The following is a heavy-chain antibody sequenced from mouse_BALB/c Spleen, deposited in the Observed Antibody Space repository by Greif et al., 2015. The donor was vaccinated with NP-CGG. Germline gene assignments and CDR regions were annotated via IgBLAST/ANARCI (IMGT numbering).Heavy chain of an antibody. J-gene: IGHJ2*01. CDR1: GFNIKDTY. CDR2: IDPANGNT. Sequence: VQLQQSGAELVKPGASVKLSCTASGFNIKDTYMHWVKQRPEQGLEWIGRIDPANGNTKYDPKFQGKATITADTSSNTAYLQLSSLTSEDTAVYYCARGKGDGSRTFDYWGQGTTLTVSS. CDR3: ARGKGDGSRTFDY. D-gene: IGHD1-1*01. V-gene: IGHV14-3*02.